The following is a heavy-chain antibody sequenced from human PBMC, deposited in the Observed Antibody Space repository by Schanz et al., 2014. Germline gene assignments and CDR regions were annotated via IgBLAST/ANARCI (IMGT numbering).Heavy chain of an antibody. CDR1: GYIFGSHG. D-gene: IGHD3-10*01. CDR3: ARVHIATYHYNSPGAFDI. V-gene: IGHV1-18*01. CDR2: INAHTGNT. J-gene: IGHJ3*02. Sequence: QLMQSGSEVRKPGASVKVSCKASGYIFGSHGMTWVRQAPGQGPELMGWINAHTGNTQYAQKFHGRVTMTRDTVTTTVHLELTRLRTDDTAIYYCARVHIATYHYNSPGAFDIWGQGTRVTVSS.